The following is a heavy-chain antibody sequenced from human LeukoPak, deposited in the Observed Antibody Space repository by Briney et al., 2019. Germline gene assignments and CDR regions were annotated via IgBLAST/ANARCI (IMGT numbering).Heavy chain of an antibody. Sequence: GGSLRLSCAASGFTFSSYAMSWVRQAPGKGLEWVSAISGSGGSTYYADSVKGRFAISRDNSKNTLYLQMNSLRAEDTAVYYCAKDLFGPYYDFWSGYYLWGQGTLVTVSS. CDR2: ISGSGGST. CDR1: GFTFSSYA. V-gene: IGHV3-23*01. D-gene: IGHD3-3*01. J-gene: IGHJ4*02. CDR3: AKDLFGPYYDFWSGYYL.